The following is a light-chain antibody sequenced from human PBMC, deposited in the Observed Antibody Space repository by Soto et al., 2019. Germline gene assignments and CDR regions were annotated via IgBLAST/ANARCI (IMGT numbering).Light chain of an antibody. V-gene: IGKV3-15*01. Sequence: EIVMTQSPASLSVSPGESVTLSCRASQSVASNLAWYQQKPGQAPRLLIYGTSTRATGVPARFSSSGSGTDFTLTISSLQAADFAVYHCQHYNNWPITFGQGTRLEIK. CDR3: QHYNNWPIT. CDR2: GTS. CDR1: QSVASN. J-gene: IGKJ5*01.